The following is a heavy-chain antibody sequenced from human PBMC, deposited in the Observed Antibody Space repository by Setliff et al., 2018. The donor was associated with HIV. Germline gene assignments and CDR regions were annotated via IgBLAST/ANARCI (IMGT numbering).Heavy chain of an antibody. J-gene: IGHJ1*01. V-gene: IGHV1-69-2*01. CDR1: GYTFVDYY. CDR2: VDPEDGET. CDR3: AILMTARGTWEYFQH. Sequence: VKVSCKASGYTFVDYYMHWVQQAPGKGLEWMGRVDPEDGETIYAEKFQGRLTITTDTSTDTGYMEMTKLRSEDTAVYYCAILMTARGTWEYFQHWGQGTLVTSPQ. D-gene: IGHD6-13*01.